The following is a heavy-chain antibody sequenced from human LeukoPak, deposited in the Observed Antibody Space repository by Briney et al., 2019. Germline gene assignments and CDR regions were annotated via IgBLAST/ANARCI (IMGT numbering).Heavy chain of an antibody. Sequence: GGSLRLSCAASGFTFSSYSMNWVRQAPGKGLERVSSISSSSSYIYYADSVKGRFTISRDNAKNLLYLQMGSLRAEDMAVYYCARRYDTRAFDIWGQGTMVTVSS. CDR1: GFTFSSYS. V-gene: IGHV3-21*01. J-gene: IGHJ3*02. CDR3: ARRYDTRAFDI. D-gene: IGHD3-22*01. CDR2: ISSSSSYI.